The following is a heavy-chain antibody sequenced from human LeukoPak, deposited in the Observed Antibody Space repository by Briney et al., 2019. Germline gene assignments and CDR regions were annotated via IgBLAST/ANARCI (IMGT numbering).Heavy chain of an antibody. V-gene: IGHV3-23*01. J-gene: IGHJ3*01. D-gene: IGHD6-13*01. CDR3: AKDRFSSSWDGTGAFDF. Sequence: GGSLRLSCAASGFTFSSYGMSWVRQAPGKGLEWVSGISDSGDSTYYADSVKGRFTISRDNSKNTLYLQMNSLRAEDTAVYYCAKDRFSSSWDGTGAFDFWGQGTMVTVSS. CDR1: GFTFSSYG. CDR2: ISDSGDST.